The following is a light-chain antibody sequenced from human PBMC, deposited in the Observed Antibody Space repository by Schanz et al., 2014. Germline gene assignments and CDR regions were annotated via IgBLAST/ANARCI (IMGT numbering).Light chain of an antibody. J-gene: IGKJ2*01. V-gene: IGKV1-5*01. CDR3: QQYKSHPYT. Sequence: DIQMTQSPSTLSASVGDRVTIACRASQSISSWLAWYQQKPGKAPKFLIYDASSLESGVPSRFSGSGSGTEFTLTISSLQPDDFATYYCQQYKSHPYTFGQGTKLEIK. CDR1: QSISSW. CDR2: DAS.